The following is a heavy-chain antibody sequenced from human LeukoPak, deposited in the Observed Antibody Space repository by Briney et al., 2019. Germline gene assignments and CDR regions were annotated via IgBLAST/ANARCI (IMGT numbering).Heavy chain of an antibody. V-gene: IGHV4-61*01. J-gene: IGHJ3*02. CDR2: FHYSRST. Sequence: KASETLSLTCTVSGASISIGSYYWSWIRQPPGKGLEWIGYFHYSRSTNYNPSLKSRVAISIDTSKNQFALKQSSVTAADTAVYYCARAVFAFDIWGQGTMVAVSP. CDR1: GASISIGSYY. CDR3: ARAVFAFDI. D-gene: IGHD3-16*01.